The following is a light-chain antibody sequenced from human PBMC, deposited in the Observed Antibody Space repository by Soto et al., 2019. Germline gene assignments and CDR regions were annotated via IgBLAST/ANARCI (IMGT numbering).Light chain of an antibody. V-gene: IGLV2-8*01. CDR2: EVI. Sequence: QLVLTQPASVSGSPGQSITISCTGTSSDVGGYNYVSWYQQHPGKAPKLMIYEVIKRPSGVPDRFSGSKSGNAASLTVSGLQAEDEADYYCSSYAGTNNVVFGGGTKLTVL. J-gene: IGLJ2*01. CDR3: SSYAGTNNVV. CDR1: SSDVGGYNY.